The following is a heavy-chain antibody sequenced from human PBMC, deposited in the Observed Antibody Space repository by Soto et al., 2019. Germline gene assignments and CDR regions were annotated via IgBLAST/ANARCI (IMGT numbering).Heavy chain of an antibody. CDR3: AKASAYYDSSGFDY. Sequence: PGGSLRLSCAASGFTFSSYAMSWVRQAPGKGLEWVSAISGSGGSTYYAGSVKGRFTISRDNSKNTLYLQMNSLRAEDTAVYYCAKASAYYDSSGFDYWGQGTLVTVSS. CDR2: ISGSGGST. D-gene: IGHD3-22*01. V-gene: IGHV3-23*01. CDR1: GFTFSSYA. J-gene: IGHJ4*02.